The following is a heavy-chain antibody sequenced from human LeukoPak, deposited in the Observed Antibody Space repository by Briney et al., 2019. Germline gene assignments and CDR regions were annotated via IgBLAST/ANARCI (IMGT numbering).Heavy chain of an antibody. Sequence: ASVKVSCKASGYTFTGYYMHWVRQAPGQGLEWMGWINPNSGGTNYARKFQGRVTMTRDTSISTAYMELSRLRSDDTAVYYCASRIVGATYFDYWGQGTLVTVSS. V-gene: IGHV1-2*02. D-gene: IGHD1-26*01. CDR1: GYTFTGYY. J-gene: IGHJ4*02. CDR2: INPNSGGT. CDR3: ASRIVGATYFDY.